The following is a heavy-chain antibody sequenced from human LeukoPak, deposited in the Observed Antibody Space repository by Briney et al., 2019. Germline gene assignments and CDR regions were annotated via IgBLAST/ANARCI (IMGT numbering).Heavy chain of an antibody. V-gene: IGHV3-20*04. CDR2: INWNGGST. CDR3: ARDRVVVATTTPPYWYFDL. CDR1: GFTLDDYG. J-gene: IGHJ2*01. Sequence: GGSLRLSCAASGFTLDDYGMSWVRQAPGKGLEWVSGINWNGGSTGYVDSVKGRFTISRDNAKNSLSLHMNSLRVEDTALYYCARDRVVVATTTPPYWYFDLWGRGTRVTVSS. D-gene: IGHD2-15*01.